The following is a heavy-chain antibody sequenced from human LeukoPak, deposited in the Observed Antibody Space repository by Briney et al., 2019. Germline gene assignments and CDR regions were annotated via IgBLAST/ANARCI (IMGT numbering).Heavy chain of an antibody. CDR3: ARDRRSPRGGSARSGYYDY. CDR1: GYTFTSYG. V-gene: IGHV1-18*01. Sequence: ASVKVSCKASGYTFTSYGISWVRQAPGQGLEWMGWISAYNGNTNYAQKLQGRVTMTTDTSTSTAYMELRSLRSDDTAVYYCARDRRSPRGGSARSGYYDYWGQGTLVTVPS. J-gene: IGHJ4*02. CDR2: ISAYNGNT. D-gene: IGHD3-22*01.